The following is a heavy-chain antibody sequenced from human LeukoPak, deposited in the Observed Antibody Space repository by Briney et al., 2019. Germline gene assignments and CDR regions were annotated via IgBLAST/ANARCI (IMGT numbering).Heavy chain of an antibody. CDR3: ARGVGDMKAAKRFRNWFDP. V-gene: IGHV4-34*01. J-gene: IGHJ5*02. CDR2: INHSGST. D-gene: IGHD2-15*01. Sequence: PSETLSLTCAVYGGSFSGYYWSWIRQPPGKGLEWIGEINHSGSTNYNPSLKSRVTISVDTSKNQFSLKLSSVTAADTAVYYWARGVGDMKAAKRFRNWFDPWGQGTLVTVSS. CDR1: GGSFSGYY.